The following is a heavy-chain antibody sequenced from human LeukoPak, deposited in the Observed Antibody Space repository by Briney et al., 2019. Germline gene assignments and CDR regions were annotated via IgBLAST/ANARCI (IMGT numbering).Heavy chain of an antibody. V-gene: IGHV3-21*01. CDR2: ISSSSSYI. CDR1: GFTFSSYS. D-gene: IGHD1-1*01. J-gene: IGHJ4*02. CDR3: ARGNNCPDY. Sequence: PGGSLRLSCAASGFTFSSYSMNWVRPAPGKGLEWVSSISSSSSYIYYADSVEGRFTISRDNAKSSLYLQMNSLRAEDTAVYYCARGNNCPDYWGQGTLVTVSS.